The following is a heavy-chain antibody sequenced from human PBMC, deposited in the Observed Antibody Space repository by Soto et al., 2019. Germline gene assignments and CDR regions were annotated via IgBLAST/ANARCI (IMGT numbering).Heavy chain of an antibody. V-gene: IGHV1-69*04. CDR2: IIPILGIA. CDR3: ARDERYGDFFFDY. J-gene: IGHJ4*02. CDR1: GGTFSSYT. D-gene: IGHD4-17*01. Sequence: SVKVSCKASGGTFSSYTISWVRQAPGQGLEWMGRIIPILGIANYAQKFQGRVTITADKSTGTAYMELSSLRSEDTAVYYCARDERYGDFFFDYWGQGTLVTVSS.